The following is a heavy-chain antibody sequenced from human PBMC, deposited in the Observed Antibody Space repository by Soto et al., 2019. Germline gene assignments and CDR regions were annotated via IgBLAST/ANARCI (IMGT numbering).Heavy chain of an antibody. V-gene: IGHV1-8*01. CDR1: GYIFTSYD. CDR3: ARVRKTRYTYESPGGPLSK. J-gene: IGHJ4*02. Sequence: QVQLVQSGAEVRQPGASVKVSCEASGYIFTSYDFSWVRQAAGQGLEWMGWMNPDTGHTGYAQRFQGRLTLTRNTSITPAYMELNSLTSDATAIYYCARVRKTRYTYESPGGPLSKWGQGTLVTVTS. CDR2: MNPDTGHT. D-gene: IGHD5-18*01.